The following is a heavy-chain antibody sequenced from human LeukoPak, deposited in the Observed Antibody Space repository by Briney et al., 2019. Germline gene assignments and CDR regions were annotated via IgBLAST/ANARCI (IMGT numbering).Heavy chain of an antibody. CDR1: GVTFSRYS. CDR3: ARVAPPDFWIGEFDY. Sequence: ASVKVSCKASGVTFSRYSISWVRQAPGQGLEWMGGIIPIFGTSNYAQKFQGRVTITADESTSTAYMEMSSLRSEDTAVYYCARVAPPDFWIGEFDYWGQGTLVTVSS. J-gene: IGHJ4*02. V-gene: IGHV1-69*13. CDR2: IIPIFGTS. D-gene: IGHD3-3*01.